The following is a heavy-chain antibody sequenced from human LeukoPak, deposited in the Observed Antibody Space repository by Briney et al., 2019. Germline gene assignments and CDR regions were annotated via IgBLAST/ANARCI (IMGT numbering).Heavy chain of an antibody. J-gene: IGHJ5*02. CDR2: INPNSGGT. CDR1: GYTFTGYY. Sequence: ASVKVSCEASGYTFTGYYMHRVRQAPGQGLEWMGWINPNSGGTNYAQKFQGRVTMTRDTSISTAYMELSRLRSDDTAVYYCARDTAMVTYWFDPWGQGTLVTVSS. D-gene: IGHD5-18*01. CDR3: ARDTAMVTYWFDP. V-gene: IGHV1-2*02.